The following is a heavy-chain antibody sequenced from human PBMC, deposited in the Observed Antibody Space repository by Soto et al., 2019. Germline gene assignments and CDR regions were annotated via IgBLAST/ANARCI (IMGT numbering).Heavy chain of an antibody. D-gene: IGHD3-10*01. CDR3: PRVKDSGLLLFGET. V-gene: IGHV1-18*01. J-gene: IGHJ4*02. Sequence: QVQLVQSGAEVKKPGASVKVSCKASGYTFTSYGISWVRQAPGQGLEWMGWISAYNGNTTYAHKLQGRVTMTTDTSTSTAYLALRSLRSADTAVYYWPRVKDSGLLLFGETWGQGTLVTVSS. CDR1: GYTFTSYG. CDR2: ISAYNGNT.